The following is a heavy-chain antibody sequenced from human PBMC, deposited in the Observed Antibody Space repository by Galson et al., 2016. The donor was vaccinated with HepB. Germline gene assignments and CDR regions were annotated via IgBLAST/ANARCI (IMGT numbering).Heavy chain of an antibody. CDR1: GFSSSTSA. D-gene: IGHD3-22*01. Sequence: SLRLPGAASGFSSSTSAMSWVRQAPWKGQEWVSSISSSGTYIYYAHSMKGRFTVSRDNAKNQLFLQMNSLRAEDTAVYYCARVYYYDSSGYSHVGFDYWGQGPWSPSSQ. CDR2: ISSSGTYI. V-gene: IGHV3-21*01. CDR3: ARVYYYDSSGYSHVGFDY. J-gene: IGHJ4*02.